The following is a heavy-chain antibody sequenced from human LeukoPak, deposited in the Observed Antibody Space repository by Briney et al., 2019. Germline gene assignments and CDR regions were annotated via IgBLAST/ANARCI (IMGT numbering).Heavy chain of an antibody. V-gene: IGHV3-21*01. D-gene: IGHD3-10*01. J-gene: IGHJ5*02. CDR3: AKDLWFGELWNWFDP. CDR2: ISSSSSYI. Sequence: PGGSLRLSCAASGFTFSSYSMNWVRQAPGKGLEWVSSISSSSSYIYYADSVKGRFTVSRDNAKNSLYLQMNSLRAEDTAVYYCAKDLWFGELWNWFDPWGQGTLVTVSS. CDR1: GFTFSSYS.